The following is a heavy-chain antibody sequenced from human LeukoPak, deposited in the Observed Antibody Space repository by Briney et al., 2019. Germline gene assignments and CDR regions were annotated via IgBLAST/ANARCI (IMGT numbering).Heavy chain of an antibody. CDR2: ISYDGSNK. J-gene: IGHJ5*02. CDR3: AKDLGVLIAAAGTARGS. CDR1: GFTFSSYG. Sequence: GGSLRLSCAASGFTFSSYGMHWVRQAPGKGLEWVAVISYDGSNKYYADSVKGRFTISRDNFKNTLYLQMNSLRAEDTAVYYCAKDLGVLIAAAGTARGSWGQGTLVTVSS. D-gene: IGHD6-13*01. V-gene: IGHV3-30*18.